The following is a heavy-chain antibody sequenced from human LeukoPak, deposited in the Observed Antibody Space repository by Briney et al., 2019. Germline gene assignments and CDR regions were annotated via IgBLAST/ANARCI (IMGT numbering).Heavy chain of an antibody. CDR2: ISSSSSYK. J-gene: IGHJ3*02. V-gene: IGHV3-21*01. Sequence: PGGSLRLSCAASGFIFNSYSMNWVRQAPGKGLEWVSAISSSSSYKFNADSVKGRFTISRDNDRNLLYLQMNSLRAEDTAVYYCVRDNRDAFDIWGQGTMVTVSS. CDR1: GFIFNSYS. CDR3: VRDNRDAFDI.